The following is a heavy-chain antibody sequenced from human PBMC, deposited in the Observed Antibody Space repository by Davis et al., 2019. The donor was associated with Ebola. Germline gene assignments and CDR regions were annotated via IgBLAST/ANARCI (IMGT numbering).Heavy chain of an antibody. CDR1: GFTFSTYG. CDR2: IWYDGSNK. D-gene: IGHD2-21*01. V-gene: IGHV3-33*01. CDR3: ARDGRAYCGGDCYFDY. Sequence: GESLKISCAASGFTFSTYGMHWVRQAPGKGLEWVAVIWYDGSNKYYAESVKGRFTISRDNSKNTLYLQMNSLRAEDTAVYYCARDGRAYCGGDCYFDYWGQGTLVTVSS. J-gene: IGHJ4*02.